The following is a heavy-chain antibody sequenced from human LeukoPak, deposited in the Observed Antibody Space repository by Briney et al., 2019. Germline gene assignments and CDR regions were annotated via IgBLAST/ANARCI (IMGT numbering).Heavy chain of an antibody. D-gene: IGHD3-9*01. CDR1: GFTFRGNW. CDR3: ARDDWFSY. CDR2: IKSDGSST. Sequence: PGGSLRLSCAASGFTFRGNWMHWVRQAPGKGLVWVSRIKSDGSSTSYADSVKGRFTISRDNAKNTLYLQMNSLRAEDTAVYYCARDDWFSYWGQGTLVTVSS. V-gene: IGHV3-74*01. J-gene: IGHJ4*02.